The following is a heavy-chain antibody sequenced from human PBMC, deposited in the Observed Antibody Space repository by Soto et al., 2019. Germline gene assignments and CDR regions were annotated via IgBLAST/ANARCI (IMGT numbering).Heavy chain of an antibody. V-gene: IGHV4-34*01. CDR1: GGSFSGYQ. J-gene: IGHJ6*03. CDR3: ARGLILWFGELSRRGGYYYYMGV. Sequence: QVQLQQWGAGLLKPSETLSLTCAVYGGSFSGYQWTWIRQTPGKGLEWIGEINDSGNINYNPSLKSRVTILLDTPKKQISLKLSSVTAADSAMYYCARGLILWFGELSRRGGYYYYMGVWGKGTTVTVSS. CDR2: INDSGNI. D-gene: IGHD3-10*01.